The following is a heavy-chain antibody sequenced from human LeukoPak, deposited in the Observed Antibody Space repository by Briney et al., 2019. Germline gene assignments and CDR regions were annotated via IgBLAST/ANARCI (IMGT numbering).Heavy chain of an antibody. CDR2: ITGGGDTT. D-gene: IGHD5-12*01. Sequence: GGSLRLSCAASGFNVSRSYMNWVRQAPGKGLEWVSGITGGGDTTFYADSVKGRFTISRDNPKNTLYLQMNSLRADDTAVYYCARDARLVAFDNWGQGTLVTVSS. V-gene: IGHV3-23*01. CDR3: ARDARLVAFDN. J-gene: IGHJ4*02. CDR1: GFNVSRSY.